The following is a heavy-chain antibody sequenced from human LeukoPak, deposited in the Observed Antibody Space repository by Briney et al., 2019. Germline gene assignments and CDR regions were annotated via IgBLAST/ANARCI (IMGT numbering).Heavy chain of an antibody. V-gene: IGHV3-23*05. D-gene: IGHD2-2*01. CDR1: GFNFMQYG. Sequence: GESLRLSCVGPGFNFMQYGMMWVRQAPGKGLEWVSTIHPSGINTHHADSVKGRFTISRDNSKNTLYLQMNSLRVEDTAIYYCARDPSTLLPTDDSWGQGTLVAVSS. CDR3: ARDPSTLLPTDDS. J-gene: IGHJ4*02. CDR2: IHPSGINT.